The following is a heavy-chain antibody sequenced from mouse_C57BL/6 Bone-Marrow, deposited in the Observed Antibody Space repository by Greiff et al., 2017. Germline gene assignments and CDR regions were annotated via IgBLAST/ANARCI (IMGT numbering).Heavy chain of an antibody. D-gene: IGHD1-1*01. J-gene: IGHJ3*01. Sequence: EVHLVESGGGLVQPGGSLSFSCAASGFTFTDYYMSWVRQPPGKALEWLGFIRNKANGYTTEYSASVTGRFTISRDNSQSILYLQMNALRAEDSATYFCARLDYYGSSFFASGGQGTLVTFSA. CDR3: ARLDYYGSSFFAS. CDR2: IRNKANGYTT. CDR1: GFTFTDYY. V-gene: IGHV7-3*01.